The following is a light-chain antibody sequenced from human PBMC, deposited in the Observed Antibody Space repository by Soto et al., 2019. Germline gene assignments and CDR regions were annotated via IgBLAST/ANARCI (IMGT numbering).Light chain of an antibody. J-gene: IGKJ1*01. CDR3: MQGTHWPPT. CDR2: KVS. V-gene: IGKV2-30*01. Sequence: DVVMPQSPLSLLVTLGPPASSSCRSSQSLVYSDGNTYFNWFTTRKGQSPRSIIYKVSNRDSGVPDRLRGIWSGTDFTLKISRVEAEEGGVYEGMQGTHWPPTFGQGTKVDI. CDR1: QSLVYSDGNTY.